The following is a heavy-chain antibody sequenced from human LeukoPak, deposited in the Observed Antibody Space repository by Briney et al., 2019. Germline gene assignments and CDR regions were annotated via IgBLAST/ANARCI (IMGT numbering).Heavy chain of an antibody. CDR1: GFTFSSYS. V-gene: IGHV3-21*01. J-gene: IGHJ4*02. D-gene: IGHD3-9*01. Sequence: GGSLRLSCAAPGFTFSSYSMNWVRQAPGKGLEWVSSISSSSNYIYYADSVKGRFTISRDNSKNTLYLQMNSLRAEDTAVYYCAKDDILTGYNLDYWGQGTLVTVSS. CDR3: AKDDILTGYNLDY. CDR2: ISSSSNYI.